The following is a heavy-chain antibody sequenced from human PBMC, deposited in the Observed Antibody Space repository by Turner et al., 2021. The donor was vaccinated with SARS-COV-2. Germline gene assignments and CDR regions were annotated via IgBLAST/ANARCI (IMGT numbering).Heavy chain of an antibody. CDR3: ATGGYSYHH. CDR2: IKQDESEK. V-gene: IGHV3-7*03. Sequence: EVQVVESGGGLVPPGGSVRLSCAVSGLTFSSYWMSWVRQAPGKGLEWVANIKQDESEKNYVDSVKGRFTISRDNAKNSLYLQMNSLRAEDTAVYYCATGGYSYHHWGQGTLVTVSS. D-gene: IGHD5-18*01. J-gene: IGHJ4*02. CDR1: GLTFSSYW.